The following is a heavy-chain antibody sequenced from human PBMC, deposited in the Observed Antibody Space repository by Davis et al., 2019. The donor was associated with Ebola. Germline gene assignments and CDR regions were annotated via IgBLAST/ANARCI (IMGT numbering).Heavy chain of an antibody. J-gene: IGHJ4*02. CDR1: GFTFSSYG. Sequence: GESLKISCAASGFTFSSYGMHWVRQAPGKGLEWVGFIRSKAYGGTTEYAASVKGRFTISRDDSKSIAYLQMNSLKTEDTAVYYCTRKRNGYSSGWYYFDYWGQGTLVTVSS. V-gene: IGHV3-49*04. D-gene: IGHD6-19*01. CDR3: TRKRNGYSSGWYYFDY. CDR2: IRSKAYGGTT.